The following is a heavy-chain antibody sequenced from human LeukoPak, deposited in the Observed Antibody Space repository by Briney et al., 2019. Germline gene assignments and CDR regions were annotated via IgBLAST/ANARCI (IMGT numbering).Heavy chain of an antibody. Sequence: PGGSLRLSCAASGFTFSSYAMSWVRQAPGKGLEWVSAISGSGGSTYYADSVKGRFTISRDNSKNTLYLQMNSLRAEDTAVYHCAKWDSSGYYHDYWGQGTLVTVSS. J-gene: IGHJ4*02. CDR3: AKWDSSGYYHDY. V-gene: IGHV3-23*01. CDR1: GFTFSSYA. D-gene: IGHD3-22*01. CDR2: ISGSGGST.